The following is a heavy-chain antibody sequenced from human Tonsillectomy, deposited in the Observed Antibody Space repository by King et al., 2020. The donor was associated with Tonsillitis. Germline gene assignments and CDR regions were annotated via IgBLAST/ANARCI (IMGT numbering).Heavy chain of an antibody. D-gene: IGHD4-17*01. J-gene: IGHJ4*02. CDR2: ISYDGSNK. V-gene: IGHV3-30*18. CDR1: GFTFSNYG. CDR3: ANEGAETTLGGYFDY. Sequence: VQLVESGGGVVQPGRSLRLSCAASGFTFSNYGMHWVRQAPGKGLECVAVISYDGSNKYYADFVKGRFTISRDNSKNTLYLQMNSLRTEDTAVYSCANEGAETTLGGYFDYWGQGTLVTVSS.